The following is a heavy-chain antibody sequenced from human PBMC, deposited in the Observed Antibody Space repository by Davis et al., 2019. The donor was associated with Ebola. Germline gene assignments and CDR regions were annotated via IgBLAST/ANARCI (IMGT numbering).Heavy chain of an antibody. Sequence: HTGGSLRLSCAASGFTFSSYWMHWVRQAPGKGLVWVSRINSDGSSTSYADSVKGRFTISRDNAKNSLYLQMNSLKTEDTAVYYCTSYYGGNPRDAVDYWGQGTLVTVSS. CDR1: GFTFSSYW. V-gene: IGHV3-74*01. CDR3: TSYYGGNPRDAVDY. D-gene: IGHD4-23*01. J-gene: IGHJ4*02. CDR2: INSDGSST.